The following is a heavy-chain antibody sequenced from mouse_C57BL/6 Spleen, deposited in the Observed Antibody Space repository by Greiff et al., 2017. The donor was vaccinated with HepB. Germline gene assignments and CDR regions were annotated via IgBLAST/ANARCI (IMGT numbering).Heavy chain of an antibody. CDR1: GYTFTSYW. CDR3: ARSPFDYGGAY. V-gene: IGHV1-59*01. CDR2: IDPSDSYT. D-gene: IGHD1-1*01. Sequence: QVQLQQPGAELVRPGPSVKLSCKASGYTFTSYWMHWVKQRPGQGLEWIGVIDPSDSYTNYNQKFKGKATLTVDTSSSTAYMQLSSLTSEDSAVYYCARSPFDYGGAYWGQGTLVTVSA. J-gene: IGHJ3*01.